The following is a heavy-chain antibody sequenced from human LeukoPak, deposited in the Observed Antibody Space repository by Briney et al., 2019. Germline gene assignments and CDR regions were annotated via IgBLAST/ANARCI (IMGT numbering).Heavy chain of an antibody. CDR2: IRSKAYGGTT. CDR1: GFTFGDYA. Sequence: SGGSLRLSCTASGFTFGDYAMSWVRQAPGKGLEWVGFIRSKAYGGTTEYAASVKGRFAISRDDSKSIAYLQMKSLKTEDTAVYYCTRADYDSSGYFGGYFQHWGQGTLVTVSS. D-gene: IGHD3-22*01. CDR3: TRADYDSSGYFGGYFQH. J-gene: IGHJ1*01. V-gene: IGHV3-49*04.